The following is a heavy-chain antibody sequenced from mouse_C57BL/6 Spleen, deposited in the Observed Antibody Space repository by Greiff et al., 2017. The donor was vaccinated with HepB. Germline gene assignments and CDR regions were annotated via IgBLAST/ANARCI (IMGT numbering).Heavy chain of an antibody. CDR2: IYPGDGDT. CDR1: GYAFSSSW. J-gene: IGHJ2*01. CDR3: AREGGSSLDY. D-gene: IGHD1-1*01. V-gene: IGHV1-82*01. Sequence: LEESGPELVKPGASVKISCKASGYAFSSSWMNWVKQRPGKGLEWIGRIYPGDGDTNYNGKFKGKATLTADKSSSTAYMQLSSLTSEDSAVYFCAREGGSSLDYWGQGTTLTVSS.